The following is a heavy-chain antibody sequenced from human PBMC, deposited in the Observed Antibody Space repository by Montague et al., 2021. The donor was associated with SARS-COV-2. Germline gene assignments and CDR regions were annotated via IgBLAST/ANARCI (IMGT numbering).Heavy chain of an antibody. CDR1: GGSISRSTSS. CDR2: ISYTGST. J-gene: IGHJ6*02. V-gene: IGHV4-39*01. CDR3: ARLPLVSSWSGAAGYYYYGMDV. D-gene: IGHD6-13*01. Sequence: SETLSLTCTVSGGSISRSTSSWAWIRQPPGKGLEWIGSISYTGSTYYNPSLKSRVTISVDTSRNQFSLRLSSVTAADTSAYYCARLPLVSSWSGAAGYYYYGMDVWGQGTTVTVSS.